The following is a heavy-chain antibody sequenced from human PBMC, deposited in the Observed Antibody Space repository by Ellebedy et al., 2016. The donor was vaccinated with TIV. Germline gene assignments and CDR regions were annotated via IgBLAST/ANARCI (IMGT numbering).Heavy chain of an antibody. CDR2: IYSSGST. J-gene: IGHJ3*02. V-gene: IGHV4-59*01. Sequence: SETLSLTXTVSGGSISNYYWTWIRQPPGKGLEWIGYIYSSGSTNYNPSLKSRVTISVDTSKNQFSLDLNSVTAADTAVYYCARRGQMEILRHAFEIWGQGTMVTVSS. CDR3: ARRGQMEILRHAFEI. CDR1: GGSISNYY. D-gene: IGHD5-24*01.